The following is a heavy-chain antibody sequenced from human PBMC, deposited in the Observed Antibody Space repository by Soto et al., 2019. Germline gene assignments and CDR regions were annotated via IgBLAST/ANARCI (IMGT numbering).Heavy chain of an antibody. D-gene: IGHD3-3*01. CDR3: ARWWSGSRQGFDP. CDR1: GGSISSGDYY. CDR2: IYYRGST. J-gene: IGHJ5*02. V-gene: IGHV4-31*03. Sequence: QVQLQESGPGLVKPSQTLSLTCTVSGGSISSGDYYWSWIRQHPGKGLEWIGSIYYRGSTYFNPSLKSRVTISVDTSKNQFSLKLSSVTAADTAVYYCARWWSGSRQGFDPWGQGTLVTVSS.